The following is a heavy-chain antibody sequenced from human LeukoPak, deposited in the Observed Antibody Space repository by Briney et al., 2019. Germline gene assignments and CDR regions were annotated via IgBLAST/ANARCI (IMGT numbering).Heavy chain of an antibody. V-gene: IGHV4-34*01. CDR1: GGSFSGYY. D-gene: IGHD2-2*02. CDR3: ARALAGYCSSTSCYKSRHNWFDP. Sequence: SETLSLTCAVYGGSFSGYYWSWIRQPPGKGLEWIGEINHSGSTNYNPSLKSRVTISVDTSKNQFSLKLSSVTAADTAVYYCARALAGYCSSTSCYKSRHNWFDPWGQGTLVTVSS. CDR2: INHSGST. J-gene: IGHJ5*02.